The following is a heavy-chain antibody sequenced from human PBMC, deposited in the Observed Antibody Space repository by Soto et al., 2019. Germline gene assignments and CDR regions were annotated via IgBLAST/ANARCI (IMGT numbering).Heavy chain of an antibody. CDR2: ISHSGSI. V-gene: IGHV4-61*08. CDR3: ARVSCSGGGCFYYYGLDV. Sequence: QVRLQESGPGLVKPSETLSLTCIVSGGSVSSGGFHWSWIRQSPGKRLEWIGYISHSGSIKYNPSLESRVTLSIDTSTNQFSLRLNSVTAADAGVFYCARVSCSGGGCFYYYGLDVRGQGTTVAVSS. D-gene: IGHD2-15*01. CDR1: GGSVSSGGFH. J-gene: IGHJ6*02.